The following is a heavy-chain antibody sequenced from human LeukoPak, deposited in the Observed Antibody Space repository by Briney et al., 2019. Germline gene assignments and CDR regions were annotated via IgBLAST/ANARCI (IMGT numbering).Heavy chain of an antibody. D-gene: IGHD1-1*01. J-gene: IGHJ4*02. Sequence: GASVRVSCKASGYTFTGSYMHWVRQAPGQGFEWMGWISPASGATKYAQNFQGRVTLTTDTSITTAYMELSSLTSDDTASYYCLNEHGGWGQGTPVTVSS. CDR1: GYTFTGSY. V-gene: IGHV1-2*02. CDR3: LNEHGG. CDR2: ISPASGAT.